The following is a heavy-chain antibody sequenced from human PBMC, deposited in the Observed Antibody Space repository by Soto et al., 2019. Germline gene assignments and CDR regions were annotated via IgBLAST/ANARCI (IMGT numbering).Heavy chain of an antibody. J-gene: IGHJ4*02. Sequence: GGSLRLSCAASGFTFSSYAMSWVRQAPGKGLEWVSAISGSGCITYYADSVKGRFTISRDNSKNTLYLQMNSLRAEDTAVYYCAKDFDYYDSSGYLYWGQGTLVTVSS. CDR3: AKDFDYYDSSGYLY. CDR1: GFTFSSYA. V-gene: IGHV3-23*01. CDR2: ISGSGCIT. D-gene: IGHD3-22*01.